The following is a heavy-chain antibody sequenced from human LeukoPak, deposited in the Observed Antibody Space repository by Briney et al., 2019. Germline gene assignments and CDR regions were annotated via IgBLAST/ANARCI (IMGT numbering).Heavy chain of an antibody. CDR2: INSDGSST. J-gene: IGHJ4*02. CDR1: GFTFSSYW. D-gene: IGHD3-3*01. Sequence: GGSLRLSCAASGFTFSSYWMHWVRQAPGKGLVWVSRINSDGSSTSYADSVKGRFTISRDNAKNTLYLQMNSLRAEDTAVYYCARRNDFWSGYPTDYWGQGTLVTVSS. CDR3: ARRNDFWSGYPTDY. V-gene: IGHV3-74*01.